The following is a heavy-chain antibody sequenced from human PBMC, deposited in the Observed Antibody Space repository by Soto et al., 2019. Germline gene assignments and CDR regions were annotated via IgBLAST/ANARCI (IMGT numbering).Heavy chain of an antibody. D-gene: IGHD3-22*01. J-gene: IGHJ4*02. Sequence: ASVKVSCKASGYTFTSYGIRWARQSPGQGLEWMGWISAYNGHPNYAQKFQGRVTITADKSTSTAYMELSSLRSEDTAVYYCARELKCGSSGPGYLDYWGQGTLVTVSS. CDR3: ARELKCGSSGPGYLDY. CDR2: ISAYNGHP. CDR1: GYTFTSYG. V-gene: IGHV1-18*04.